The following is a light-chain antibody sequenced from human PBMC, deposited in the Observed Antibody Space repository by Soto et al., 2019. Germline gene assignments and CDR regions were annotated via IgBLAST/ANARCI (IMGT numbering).Light chain of an antibody. CDR1: SSDVGGYNY. Sequence: QSVLTQPASVSGSPGQSITISCTGTSSDVGGYNYVSWYQQHPGKAPKLMIYEVSNRPSGVSNHFSGSKSGKTASLPISGLQAEDEADYYCSSYTSSSSQVFGTGTKLTVL. CDR2: EVS. CDR3: SSYTSSSSQV. V-gene: IGLV2-14*01. J-gene: IGLJ1*01.